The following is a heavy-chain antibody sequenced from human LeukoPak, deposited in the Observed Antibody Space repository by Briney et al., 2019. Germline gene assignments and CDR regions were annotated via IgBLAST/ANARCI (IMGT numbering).Heavy chain of an antibody. CDR2: IYYSGDT. CDR1: DGAIAGYS. J-gene: IGHJ4*02. CDR3: SYSSSYGHYFDY. Sequence: SETLSLTCTVSDGAIAGYSWSWIRQAPGKGLEWIGYIYYSGDTKYNPSLQSRVTVSVDTSKNQFSLQLNSVTPEDTAVYYCSYSSSYGHYFDYWGQGTLVTVSS. V-gene: IGHV4-59*12. D-gene: IGHD6-13*01.